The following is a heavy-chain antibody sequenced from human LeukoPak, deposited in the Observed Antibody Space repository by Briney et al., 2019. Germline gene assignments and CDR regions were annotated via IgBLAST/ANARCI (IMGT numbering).Heavy chain of an antibody. CDR1: GFTFRTYG. Sequence: PGGSLRLSCAASGFTFRTYGMSWVRQAPGKGLEWVSGISGSGGDTYYADSVKGRFTISRDNSRNTVYLQMNSLRAEDTAVYYCAKGGSGWSMDYWGQGTLVTVSS. V-gene: IGHV3-23*01. CDR3: AKGGSGWSMDY. CDR2: ISGSGGDT. D-gene: IGHD6-19*01. J-gene: IGHJ4*02.